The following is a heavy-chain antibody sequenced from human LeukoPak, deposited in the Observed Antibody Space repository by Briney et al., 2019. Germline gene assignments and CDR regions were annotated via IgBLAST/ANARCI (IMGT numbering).Heavy chain of an antibody. CDR1: GYSFTSYW. D-gene: IGHD6-13*01. CDR3: ASHGYSSSWSFDH. Sequence: GESLKISCKGSGYSFTSYWISWVRQMPGKGLEWMGRIDPSDSYTNYSPSFQGHVTISADKSISTAYLQWSSLKASDTAMYYCASHGYSSSWSFDHWGQGTLVTVSS. V-gene: IGHV5-10-1*01. CDR2: IDPSDSYT. J-gene: IGHJ4*02.